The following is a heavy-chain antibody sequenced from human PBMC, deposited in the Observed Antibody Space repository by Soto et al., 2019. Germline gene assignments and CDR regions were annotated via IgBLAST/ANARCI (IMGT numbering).Heavy chain of an antibody. CDR3: ARVYSSGWYGLYYFDY. J-gene: IGHJ4*02. D-gene: IGHD6-19*01. V-gene: IGHV4-30-4*01. CDR1: GGSISSGDYY. Sequence: SETLSLTCTVSGGSISSGDYYWSWIRQPPGKGLEWIGYIYYSGSTYYNPSLKSRVTISVDTSKNQFSLKLSSVTAADTAVYYCARVYSSGWYGLYYFDYWGQGTLVTVSS. CDR2: IYYSGST.